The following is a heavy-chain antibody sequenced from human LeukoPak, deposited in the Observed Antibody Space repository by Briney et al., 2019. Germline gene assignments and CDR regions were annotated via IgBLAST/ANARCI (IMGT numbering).Heavy chain of an antibody. CDR1: GFTFSSYW. Sequence: GGSLRLSCAASGFTFSSYWMHWVRQAPGKGLVWVSRINGDGSDTSYADSVKGRFTISRDNAKNTLFLQMNSLRAEDTAVYYCVRDPPEREELFDYWGQGTLVTVSS. CDR2: INGDGSDT. J-gene: IGHJ4*02. CDR3: VRDPPEREELFDY. D-gene: IGHD1-26*01. V-gene: IGHV3-74*01.